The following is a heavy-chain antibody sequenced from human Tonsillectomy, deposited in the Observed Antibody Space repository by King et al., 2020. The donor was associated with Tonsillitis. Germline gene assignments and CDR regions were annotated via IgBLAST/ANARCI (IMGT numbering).Heavy chain of an antibody. Sequence: VQLVESGTEVKKPGASVKVSCKASGYTFTNYYMHWVRQAPGQGLEWMGRINPNSGDTNFAPKFQGSVPLTRDTSINTAYMELSRLKSDDTAVYYCARFTFGGVIEGGYFDFWGQGTLVTVSS. CDR3: ARFTFGGVIEGGYFDF. D-gene: IGHD3-16*02. J-gene: IGHJ4*02. CDR1: GYTFTNYY. V-gene: IGHV1-2*06. CDR2: INPNSGDT.